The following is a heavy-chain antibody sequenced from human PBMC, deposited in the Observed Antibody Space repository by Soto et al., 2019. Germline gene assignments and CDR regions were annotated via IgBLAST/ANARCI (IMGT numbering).Heavy chain of an antibody. J-gene: IGHJ4*02. CDR2: IYTSGST. V-gene: IGHV4-4*07. CDR1: GGSISSYY. CDR3: ARDRKDSSSWYGGDYFDY. D-gene: IGHD6-13*01. Sequence: SETLSLTCTVSGGSISSYYWSWIRQPAGKGLEWIGRIYTSGSTNYNPSLKSRVTMSVDTSKNQFSLKLSSVTAADTAVYYCARDRKDSSSWYGGDYFDYWGQGTLVTVSS.